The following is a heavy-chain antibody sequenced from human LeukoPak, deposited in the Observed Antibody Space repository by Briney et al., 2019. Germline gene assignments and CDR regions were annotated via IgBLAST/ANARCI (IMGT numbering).Heavy chain of an antibody. CDR1: RLIFNISA. V-gene: IGHV3-30*04. Sequence: SGGSLSLSWGGSRLIFNISAIHWLRQAPGKGLEWVAVISYHGKNKYYAESVRGRFTISRDNSKNTLYLQMNSLNTEDTAVYYCARDFDYWGQGTLVTVSS. J-gene: IGHJ4*02. CDR2: ISYHGKNK. CDR3: ARDFDY.